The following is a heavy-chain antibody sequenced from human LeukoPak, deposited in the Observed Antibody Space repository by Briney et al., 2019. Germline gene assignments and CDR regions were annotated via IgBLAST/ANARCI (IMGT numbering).Heavy chain of an antibody. V-gene: IGHV4-59*08. D-gene: IGHD6-13*01. Sequence: SETLSLTCTVSGGSISNYYWSWIRQPPGKGLECMGYIYYSGTTNYNPSLKSRVTISVDTSKNQFSLWLSSVTAADTAVYYCVRHVGYSSPYLHWGQGTLVTVSS. J-gene: IGHJ1*01. CDR1: GGSISNYY. CDR2: IYYSGTT. CDR3: VRHVGYSSPYLH.